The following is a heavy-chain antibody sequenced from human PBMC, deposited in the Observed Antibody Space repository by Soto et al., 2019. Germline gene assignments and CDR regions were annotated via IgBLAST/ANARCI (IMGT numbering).Heavy chain of an antibody. J-gene: IGHJ4*02. Sequence: QITLNESGPTQVKPRQTLTLTCTFSGFSLTTSGVGVGWIRQSPGKAPEWLALIYWDDDKRYSPSLKSRLTITKDTSKNQVVLTLADLDPAATATYYCAHRVLRTVFGLVTTTAIYFDFWGQGTTVAVSS. D-gene: IGHD3-3*01. CDR2: IYWDDDK. CDR1: GFSLTTSGVG. CDR3: AHRVLRTVFGLVTTTAIYFDF. V-gene: IGHV2-5*02.